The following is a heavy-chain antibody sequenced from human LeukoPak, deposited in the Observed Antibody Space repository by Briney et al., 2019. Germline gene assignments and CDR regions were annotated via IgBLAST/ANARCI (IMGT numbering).Heavy chain of an antibody. J-gene: IGHJ6*02. CDR1: GFTVSSNY. Sequence: PGGSLRLSCAASGFTVSSNYMTWVRQAPGKGLEWVSYISSSGSTIYYADSVKGRFTISRDNANNSLYLQMHSLRVEDTAVYYCARDRIVVMVAAAGTYHSNYGVDVWGQGTTVTVSS. V-gene: IGHV3-11*01. CDR3: ARDRIVVMVAAAGTYHSNYGVDV. CDR2: ISSSGSTI. D-gene: IGHD2-15*01.